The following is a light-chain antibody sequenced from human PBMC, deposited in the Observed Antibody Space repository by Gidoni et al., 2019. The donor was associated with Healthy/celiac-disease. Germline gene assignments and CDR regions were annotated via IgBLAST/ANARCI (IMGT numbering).Light chain of an antibody. CDR3: QSYDSSLSGPYWV. CDR1: SSNIGAGYD. Sequence: QSVLTQPPPVSGAPRQRVTISCTGSSSNIGAGYDVHWYQQLPGTAPKLLIYGNSNRPSGVPDRFSGSKSGTSASLAITGLQAEDEADYYCQSYDSSLSGPYWVFGGGTKLTVL. V-gene: IGLV1-40*01. CDR2: GNS. J-gene: IGLJ3*02.